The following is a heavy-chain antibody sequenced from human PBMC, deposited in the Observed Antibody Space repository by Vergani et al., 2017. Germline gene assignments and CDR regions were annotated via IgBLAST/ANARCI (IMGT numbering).Heavy chain of an antibody. CDR3: AKDAGLRYFDWYFVY. CDR1: GFTFSSYG. D-gene: IGHD3-9*01. CDR2: ISYDGSDT. J-gene: IGHJ4*02. V-gene: IGHV3-30*18. Sequence: QVQLVESGGGVVQPGKSLRLSCAASGFTFSSYGMHWVRQAPGKGLEGVAVISYDGSDTYYSNSVKGRFTISRDNSKNTLYLQMNSLRAEDTAVYYCAKDAGLRYFDWYFVYWCQGSLVVVFS.